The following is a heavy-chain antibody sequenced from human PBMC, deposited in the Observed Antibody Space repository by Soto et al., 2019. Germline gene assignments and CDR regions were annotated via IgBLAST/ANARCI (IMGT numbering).Heavy chain of an antibody. CDR2: ISSSSSYI. J-gene: IGHJ4*02. CDR3: ARTLARAARVLGGDDY. Sequence: GGSLRLSCAASGFTFSSYSMNWVRQAPGKGLEWVSSISSSSSYIYYADSVKGRVTISRDNAKNSLYLQMNSLRAEDTAVYYCARTLARAARVLGGDDYWGQGTLVTVSS. D-gene: IGHD6-6*01. V-gene: IGHV3-21*01. CDR1: GFTFSSYS.